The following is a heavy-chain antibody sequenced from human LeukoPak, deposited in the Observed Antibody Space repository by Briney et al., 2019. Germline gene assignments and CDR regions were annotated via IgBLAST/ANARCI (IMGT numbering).Heavy chain of an antibody. CDR2: ISGSGGST. Sequence: GGSLRLSCAASGFTFSNYAMSWVRQAPGKGLEWVSAISGSGGSTYYADSVKGRFTISRDNSKNTLYLQMNSLRAEDTAVYYCAKGRSITMVRGVIHDAFDIWGQGTMVTVSS. D-gene: IGHD3-10*01. CDR1: GFTFSNYA. CDR3: AKGRSITMVRGVIHDAFDI. V-gene: IGHV3-23*01. J-gene: IGHJ3*02.